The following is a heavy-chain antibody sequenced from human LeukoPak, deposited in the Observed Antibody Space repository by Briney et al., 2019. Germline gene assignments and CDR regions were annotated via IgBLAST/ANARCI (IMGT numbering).Heavy chain of an antibody. J-gene: IGHJ3*02. CDR3: ARDRLDWLYSPDAFDT. Sequence: GASVKVSCKASGYTFTSYGISWVRQAPGQGLEWMGWISAYNGNTNYAQKLQGRVTMTTDTSTSTAYMELRSLRSDDTAVYYCARDRLDWLYSPDAFDTGGQGTMFTVSS. CDR2: ISAYNGNT. V-gene: IGHV1-18*01. CDR1: GYTFTSYG. D-gene: IGHD3-9*01.